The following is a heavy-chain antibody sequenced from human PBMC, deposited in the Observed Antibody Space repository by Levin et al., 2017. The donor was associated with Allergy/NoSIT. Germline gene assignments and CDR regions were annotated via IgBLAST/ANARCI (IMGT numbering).Heavy chain of an antibody. Sequence: PGGSLRLSCAASGFTFDDYAMHWVRLAPGKGLEWVAGTNWNSDSIGYADSVKGRFTISRDNAKNSLFLQMNSLRADDTALYYCAKDGGSQGDYFQYWGQGALVTVSS. V-gene: IGHV3-9*01. CDR3: AKDGGSQGDYFQY. D-gene: IGHD3-16*01. J-gene: IGHJ4*02. CDR2: TNWNSDSI. CDR1: GFTFDDYA.